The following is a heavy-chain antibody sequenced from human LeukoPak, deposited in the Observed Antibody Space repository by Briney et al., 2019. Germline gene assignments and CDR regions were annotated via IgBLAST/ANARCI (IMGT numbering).Heavy chain of an antibody. CDR3: ASKEYGYNSWYFDL. V-gene: IGHV4-39*01. D-gene: IGHD5-24*01. CDR2: IFFSGST. CDR1: GGPISSSSYY. Sequence: SETLSLTCSVSGGPISSSSYYWRWLRQPPGKGLERNGSIFFSGSTYYSPSIKSRVTIYVDTSKNLFSLILSSMTAADTAVYYGASKEYGYNSWYFDLWGRGTLVTVSS. J-gene: IGHJ2*01.